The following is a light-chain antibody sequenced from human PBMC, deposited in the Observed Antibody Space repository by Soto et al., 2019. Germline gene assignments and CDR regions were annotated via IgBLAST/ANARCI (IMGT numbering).Light chain of an antibody. Sequence: DIQMTQSPSSLSASVGDSVTITCRASQDIIHYLTWYQQKPGKVPKLLIYAASTLQSDVPSRFSGSGSGTDFTLTISSLQPEDVATYYCQNYNSAPFTFGPGTKVDI. CDR3: QNYNSAPFT. CDR1: QDIIHY. CDR2: AAS. V-gene: IGKV1-27*01. J-gene: IGKJ3*01.